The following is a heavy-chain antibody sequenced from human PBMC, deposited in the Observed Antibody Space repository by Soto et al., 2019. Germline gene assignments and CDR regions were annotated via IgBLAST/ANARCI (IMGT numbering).Heavy chain of an antibody. J-gene: IGHJ6*02. V-gene: IGHV1-3*01. CDR1: GYSFISYP. D-gene: IGHD1-1*01. CDR3: ARAGTIGRYIYYYGLDV. Sequence: ASVKVSCKASGYSFISYPMHWVRQAPGQRPEWMGWINAAVGNTKYSQKFLARVTITRDTSANTAYLELSSLRSDDTGVYYCARAGTIGRYIYYYGLDVWGQGTTVTVSS. CDR2: INAAVGNT.